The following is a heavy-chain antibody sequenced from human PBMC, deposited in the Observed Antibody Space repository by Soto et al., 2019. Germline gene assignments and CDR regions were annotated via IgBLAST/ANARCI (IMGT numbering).Heavy chain of an antibody. CDR1: GGTFSSYA. J-gene: IGHJ5*02. CDR2: IIPIFGTA. CDR3: ARGARFGVVILDWFDP. Sequence: RASVKVSCKASGGTFSSYAISWVRQAPGQGLEWMGGIIPIFGTANYAQKFQGRVTITADESTSTAYMELSSLRSEDTAVYYCARGARFGVVILDWFDPWGQGTLVTVSS. V-gene: IGHV1-69*13. D-gene: IGHD3-3*01.